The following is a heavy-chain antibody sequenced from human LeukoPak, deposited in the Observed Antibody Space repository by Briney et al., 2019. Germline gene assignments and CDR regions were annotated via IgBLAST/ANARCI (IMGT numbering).Heavy chain of an antibody. J-gene: IGHJ6*03. V-gene: IGHV3-48*01. CDR3: ARDTYYYDSSGVYYYYYMDV. Sequence: GGSLRLSCAASGFPFSTYSMNWVRQAPGKGLEWLSYIISSTSPIYYADSVKGRFTVSRDNVKNSLYLQMNSLRAEDTAVYYCARDTYYYDSSGVYYYYYMDVWGNGTTVTVSS. D-gene: IGHD3-22*01. CDR1: GFPFSTYS. CDR2: IISSTSPI.